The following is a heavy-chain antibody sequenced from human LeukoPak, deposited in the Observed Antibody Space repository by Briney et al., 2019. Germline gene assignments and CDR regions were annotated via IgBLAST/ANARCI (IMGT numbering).Heavy chain of an antibody. CDR1: GFAFSSLA. Sequence: GTSLRLSCAVSGFAFSSLAMHWVRQAPGKGLEWVAFISYDENNQYYADSVKGRFTISRDNSKNTLCPQMNNLRAEDTAIYYCARVGSRYCSGANCYDGFWGQGTLVSVSS. CDR3: ARVGSRYCSGANCYDGF. J-gene: IGHJ4*02. CDR2: ISYDENNQ. V-gene: IGHV3-30-3*01. D-gene: IGHD2-15*01.